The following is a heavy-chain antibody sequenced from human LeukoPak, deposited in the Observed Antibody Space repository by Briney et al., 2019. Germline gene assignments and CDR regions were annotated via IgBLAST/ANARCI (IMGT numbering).Heavy chain of an antibody. D-gene: IGHD2-2*01. J-gene: IGHJ2*01. CDR2: IYYSGST. CDR1: GGSISSYY. V-gene: IGHV4-59*01. CDR3: VREGNCRTTSCYGYFDL. Sequence: SETLSLTCTVSGGSISSYYWSWIRQPPGKGLEWIGYIYYSGSTNYNPSLKSRVTISVDTSKNQFSLKLSSVTAADTAVYYCVREGNCRTTSCYGYFDLWGRGTLVTVSS.